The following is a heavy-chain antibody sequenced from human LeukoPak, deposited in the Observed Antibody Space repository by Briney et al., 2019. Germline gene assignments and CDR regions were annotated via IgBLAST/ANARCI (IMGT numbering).Heavy chain of an antibody. CDR1: GGSISSYY. CDR3: ARASYSSSWYGDDAFDI. J-gene: IGHJ3*02. V-gene: IGHV4-4*07. CDR2: IYTSGST. D-gene: IGHD6-13*01. Sequence: PSETLPLTCTVSGGSISSYYWSWIRQPAGKGLEWIGRIYTSGSTNYNPSLKSRVTMSVDTSKNQFSLKLSSVTAADTAVYYCARASYSSSWYGDDAFDIWGQGTMVTVSS.